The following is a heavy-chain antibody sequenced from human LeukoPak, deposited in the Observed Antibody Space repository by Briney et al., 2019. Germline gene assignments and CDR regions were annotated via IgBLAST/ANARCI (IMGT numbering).Heavy chain of an antibody. CDR3: ARERNVAAAASFDY. D-gene: IGHD6-13*01. J-gene: IGHJ4*02. Sequence: GGSLRLSCAASGFTFSSYAMSWVRQAPGKGLEWVSAISGSGGSTYYADSVKGRFTISRDNAKNSLYLQMNSLRAEDTAVYYCARERNVAAAASFDYWGQGTLVTVSS. CDR1: GFTFSSYA. CDR2: ISGSGGST. V-gene: IGHV3-23*01.